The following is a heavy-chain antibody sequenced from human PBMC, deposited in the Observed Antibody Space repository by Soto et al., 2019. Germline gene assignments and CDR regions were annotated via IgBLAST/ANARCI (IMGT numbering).Heavy chain of an antibody. Sequence: PSETLSLTCAVYGGSFSGYYWSWIRQPPGKGLEWIGEINHSGGTNYNPSLKSRVTISVDTSKNQFSLKLSSVTAADAAVYYCARVTVILDAFDIWGQGTMVTVSS. J-gene: IGHJ3*02. CDR1: GGSFSGYY. CDR2: INHSGGT. CDR3: ARVTVILDAFDI. V-gene: IGHV4-34*01.